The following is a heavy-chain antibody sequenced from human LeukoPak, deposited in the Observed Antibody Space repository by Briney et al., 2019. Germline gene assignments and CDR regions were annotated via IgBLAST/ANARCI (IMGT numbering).Heavy chain of an antibody. D-gene: IGHD4-23*01. Sequence: GGSLRLSCAASGFTFSSYSMNWVRQAPGKGLEWVSSISSSSYIYYADSVKGRFTISRDNAKNSLYLQMNSLRAEDTAVYYCARSLYGVNYGDAFDIWGQGTMVTVSS. CDR1: GFTFSSYS. CDR2: ISSSSYI. J-gene: IGHJ3*02. V-gene: IGHV3-21*01. CDR3: ARSLYGVNYGDAFDI.